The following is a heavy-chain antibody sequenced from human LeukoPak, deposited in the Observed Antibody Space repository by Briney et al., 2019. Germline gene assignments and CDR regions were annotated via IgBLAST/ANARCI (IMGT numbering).Heavy chain of an antibody. V-gene: IGHV4-34*01. J-gene: IGHJ4*02. D-gene: IGHD1-7*01. CDR2: INHSGST. Sequence: SETLSLTCAVYGGSFSGYYWSWIRQPPGKGLEWIGEINHSGSTNYNPSLKSRVTISVDTSKNQFSLKLSSVTAADTAVYYCAALELRMRYNWNYGGYWGQGTLVTVSS. CDR1: GGSFSGYY. CDR3: AALELRMRYNWNYGGY.